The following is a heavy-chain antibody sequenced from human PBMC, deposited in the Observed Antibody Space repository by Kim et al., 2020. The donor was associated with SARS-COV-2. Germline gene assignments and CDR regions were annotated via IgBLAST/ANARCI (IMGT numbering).Heavy chain of an antibody. V-gene: IGHV3-74*01. CDR3: ARGYSGYDYHY. Sequence: TNSADSVKGRLTISRDNAKNTLYLPMNSLRAEVTAVYYCARGYSGYDYHYWGQGTLVTVSS. CDR2: T. J-gene: IGHJ4*02. D-gene: IGHD5-12*01.